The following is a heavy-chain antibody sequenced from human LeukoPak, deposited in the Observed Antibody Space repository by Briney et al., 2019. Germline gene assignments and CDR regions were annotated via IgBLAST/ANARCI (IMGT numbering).Heavy chain of an antibody. CDR3: ARRLAYCGGDCYSFAFDI. Sequence: GGSLRLSCAASGFTFSGYWMHWVRQAPGKGLVWVSRINSDGGSTSYADSVKGRFTISRDNAKNTLYLQMNSLRAEDTAVYYCARRLAYCGGDCYSFAFDIWGQETMVTVSS. D-gene: IGHD2-21*02. CDR1: GFTFSGYW. J-gene: IGHJ3*02. V-gene: IGHV3-74*01. CDR2: INSDGGST.